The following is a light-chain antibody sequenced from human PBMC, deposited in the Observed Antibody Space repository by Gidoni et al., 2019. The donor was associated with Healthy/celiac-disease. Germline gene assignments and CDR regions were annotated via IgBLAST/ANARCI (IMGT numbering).Light chain of an antibody. CDR1: QGISNY. J-gene: IGKJ1*01. V-gene: IGKV1-27*01. Sequence: DIQMTQSPSSLSASVGDRVTIPCRASQGISNYLAWYQQKPGKVPKLLIYAASTLQSGVPSRFSGSGSGTDFTLTISSLQPEDFATYYCQKYSSAPWTFGQGTKVEIK. CDR2: AAS. CDR3: QKYSSAPWT.